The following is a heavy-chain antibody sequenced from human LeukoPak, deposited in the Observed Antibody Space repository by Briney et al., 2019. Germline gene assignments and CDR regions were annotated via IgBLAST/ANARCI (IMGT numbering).Heavy chain of an antibody. CDR1: GFTFNHYG. CDR3: AREAQRGFDYSKSLKY. J-gene: IGHJ4*02. V-gene: IGHV3-33*01. D-gene: IGHD4-11*01. CDR2: IWSDGTNK. Sequence: GRSLRLPCAAAGFTFNHYGMHWVRQAPGKGLEWVAVIWSDGTNKYYADSVKGRFTISRDDSENTAYLQMSSLRPEDTGVYFCAREAQRGFDYSKSLKYWGQGTPVTVS.